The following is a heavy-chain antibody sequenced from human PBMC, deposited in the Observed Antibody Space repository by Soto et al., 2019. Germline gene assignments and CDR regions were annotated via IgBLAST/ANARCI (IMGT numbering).Heavy chain of an antibody. CDR1: GITFSNYM. J-gene: IGHJ3*02. D-gene: IGHD2-15*01. CDR3: APHVYWSGGSCQYDAFAI. Sequence: EVQVLESGGGLVQPGGSLRLSCEASGITFSNYMMTWIRQAPGKGLEWVSTITAGGDGTYYADSVKGRFTMSRETSKNTLYLQMNILRAEDTAVYYCAPHVYWSGGSCQYDAFAIRGQGTTGTVSS. V-gene: IGHV3-23*01. CDR2: ITAGGDGT.